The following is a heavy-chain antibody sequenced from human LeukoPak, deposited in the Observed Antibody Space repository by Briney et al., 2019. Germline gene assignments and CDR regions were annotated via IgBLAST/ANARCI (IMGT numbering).Heavy chain of an antibody. D-gene: IGHD2-2*01. CDR2: INPNSGGT. V-gene: IGHV1-2*02. Sequence: ALVKVSCKASGYTFTGYYMHWVRQAPGQGLEWMGWINPNSGGTNYAQKFQGRVTTTRDTSISTAYMELSRLRSDDTAVYYCARAFDVSSDIVVVPTPFDIWGQGTMVTVSS. CDR3: ARAFDVSSDIVVVPTPFDI. CDR1: GYTFTGYY. J-gene: IGHJ3*02.